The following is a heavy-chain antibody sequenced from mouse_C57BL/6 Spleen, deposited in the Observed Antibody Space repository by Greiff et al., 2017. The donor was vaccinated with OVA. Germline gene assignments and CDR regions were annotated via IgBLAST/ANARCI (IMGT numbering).Heavy chain of an antibody. CDR1: GYTFTDYY. CDR3: ATITTVVAPFDY. V-gene: IGHV1-19*01. J-gene: IGHJ2*01. Sequence: VQLQQSGPVLVKPGASVKMSCKASGYTFTDYYMNWVKQSHGKSLEWIGVINPYNGGTSYNQKFKGKATLTVDKSSSTAYMELNSLTSEDSAVYYCATITTVVAPFDYWGQGTTLTVSS. D-gene: IGHD1-1*01. CDR2: INPYNGGT.